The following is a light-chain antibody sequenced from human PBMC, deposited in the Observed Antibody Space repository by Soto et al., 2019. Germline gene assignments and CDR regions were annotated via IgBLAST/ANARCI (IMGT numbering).Light chain of an antibody. CDR3: QQRSNWPPFT. CDR2: NAS. CDR1: QSVNTY. V-gene: IGKV3-11*01. J-gene: IGKJ4*01. Sequence: IVVTQSPATLSLSPGERATLSCRTSQSVNTYLAWYQQKPGQAPRLLIYNASNRATGIPARFTGSGSGTDFTLTISSLEPEDFAVYYCQQRSNWPPFTFGGGTKVEI.